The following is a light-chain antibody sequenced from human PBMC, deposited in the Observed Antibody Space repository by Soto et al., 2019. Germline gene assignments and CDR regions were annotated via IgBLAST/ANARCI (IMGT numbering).Light chain of an antibody. V-gene: IGKV4-1*01. CDR1: QSVLYRPNNKNY. CDR3: QEYTYWPVA. J-gene: IGKJ1*01. Sequence: DIEMTQSTHYLAVSLGERPPINRKSSQSVLYRPNNKNYLAWYXXRPGQPPKLLIYWASTRESGVPDRFSGSECGRDVTLSISIVQDEEVAVYYCQEYTYWPVAFGQGSKV. CDR2: WAS.